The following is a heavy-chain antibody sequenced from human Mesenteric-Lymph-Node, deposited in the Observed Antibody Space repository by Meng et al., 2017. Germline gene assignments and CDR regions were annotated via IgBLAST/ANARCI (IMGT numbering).Heavy chain of an antibody. CDR1: GFTFGDYA. CDR2: IRSKAYGGTT. Sequence: GESLKISCTTSGFTFGDYAMSGFRQAPGKGLELVGFIRSKAYGGTTEYAASVKGRFTISRDDSKSIAYLQMKSLNTEDTAVYYCTRGGYSSGWYVDYWGQGTLVTVSS. V-gene: IGHV3-49*03. J-gene: IGHJ4*02. D-gene: IGHD6-19*01. CDR3: TRGGYSSGWYVDY.